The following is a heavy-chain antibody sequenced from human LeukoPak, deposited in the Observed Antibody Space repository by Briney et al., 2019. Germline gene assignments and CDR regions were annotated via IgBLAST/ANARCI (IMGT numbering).Heavy chain of an antibody. Sequence: SETLSLTCTVSAGSISSDYWSWIRQPPGKGLGWIGHTYYTGRTNYNPSLNSRVTISVDTSKNQFSLKMTSVTAADTAVYYCARVKALRVRGVLMSDYFDYWGQGSLVTVSS. CDR3: ARVKALRVRGVLMSDYFDY. D-gene: IGHD3-10*01. V-gene: IGHV4-59*01. J-gene: IGHJ4*02. CDR1: AGSISSDY. CDR2: TYYTGRT.